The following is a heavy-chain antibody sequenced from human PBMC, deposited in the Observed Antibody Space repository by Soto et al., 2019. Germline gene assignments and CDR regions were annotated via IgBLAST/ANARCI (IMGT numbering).Heavy chain of an antibody. J-gene: IGHJ4*02. Sequence: PSETLSLTCAVYGGSFSGYYWSWIRQPPGKGLEWIGEINHSGSTNYNPSLKSRVTISVDTSKNQFSLKLSSVTAADTAVYYCARGGLWFGESSASDFDSWGQGIPLTVSS. CDR2: INHSGST. V-gene: IGHV4-34*01. D-gene: IGHD3-10*01. CDR3: ARGGLWFGESSASDFDS. CDR1: GGSFSGYY.